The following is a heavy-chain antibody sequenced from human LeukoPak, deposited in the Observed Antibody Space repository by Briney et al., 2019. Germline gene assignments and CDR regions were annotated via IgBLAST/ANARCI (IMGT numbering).Heavy chain of an antibody. CDR3: ARTVPFNGGWRSTFDF. Sequence: SDTLSLTCTVSGDSISGHSYFWGWLRQAPGKGLEWIGNIHHIGSTYYNPSLKSRAAILVDTSTKQFSLKLTSVTAAGTAVYYCARTVPFNGGWRSTFDFWGQGKLVTVSS. J-gene: IGHJ4*02. V-gene: IGHV4-39*01. D-gene: IGHD2-8*01. CDR1: GDSISGHSYF. CDR2: IHHIGST.